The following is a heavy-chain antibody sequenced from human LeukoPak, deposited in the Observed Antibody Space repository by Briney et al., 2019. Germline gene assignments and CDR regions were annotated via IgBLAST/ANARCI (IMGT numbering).Heavy chain of an antibody. V-gene: IGHV1-8*01. CDR1: GYTFTSYD. CDR2: MNPDSGNT. Sequence: ASVKVSCKASGYTFTSYDVNWVRQATGQELEWMGWMNPDSGNTGYAQKFQGRVTMTRNTSISTAYMELSNLRSEDTAVYYCARGPYFYGSGNYYLNYWGQGTLVTVSS. CDR3: ARGPYFYGSGNYYLNY. D-gene: IGHD3-10*01. J-gene: IGHJ4*02.